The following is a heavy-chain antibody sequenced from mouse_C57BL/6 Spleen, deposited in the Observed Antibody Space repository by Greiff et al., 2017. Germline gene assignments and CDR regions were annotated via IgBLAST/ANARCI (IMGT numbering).Heavy chain of an antibody. CDR3: ARHWRYDCDIYAMEY. Sequence: EVKVEESGGGLVKPGGSLKLSCAASGFTFSSYTMSWVRQTPEKRLEWVATISGGGGNTYYPDSVKGRFTISRDNAKNTLYLQMSSLRSEDTALYYCARHWRYDCDIYAMEYWGQGTSVTVSS. J-gene: IGHJ4*01. CDR2: ISGGGGNT. CDR1: GFTFSSYT. D-gene: IGHD2-4*01. V-gene: IGHV5-9*01.